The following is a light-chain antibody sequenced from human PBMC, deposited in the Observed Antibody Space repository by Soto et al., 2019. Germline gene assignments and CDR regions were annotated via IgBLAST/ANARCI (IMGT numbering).Light chain of an antibody. CDR3: QQRQYWPPIT. Sequence: FTQSPATLSLSPGDRSTLACSASVNVNSYLAWYQQKPGQAPRLLIYDASNRAAGIPDRFSGSGSGTDFTLTISSLEPEDFAIYYCQQRQYWPPITFGQGTRLEIK. CDR1: VNVNSY. CDR2: DAS. V-gene: IGKV3-11*01. J-gene: IGKJ5*01.